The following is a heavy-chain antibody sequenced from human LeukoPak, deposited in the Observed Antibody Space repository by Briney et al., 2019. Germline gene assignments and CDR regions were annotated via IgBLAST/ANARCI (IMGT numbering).Heavy chain of an antibody. CDR2: ISDNGGST. D-gene: IGHD3-9*01. J-gene: IGHJ4*02. Sequence: PGGSLRLSCSASGFTFSSYAMYWVRQAPGKGLEYVSAISDNGGSTYYADSVKGRFTISRDNSKNTLYLQMSSLRAEDTAVYYCARAYYDILTTDSWGQGTLVSVSS. V-gene: IGHV3-64D*09. CDR1: GFTFSSYA. CDR3: ARAYYDILTTDS.